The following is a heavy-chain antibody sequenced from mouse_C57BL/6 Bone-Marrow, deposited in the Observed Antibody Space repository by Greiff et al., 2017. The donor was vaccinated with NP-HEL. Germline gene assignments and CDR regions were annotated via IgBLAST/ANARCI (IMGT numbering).Heavy chain of an antibody. D-gene: IGHD1-1*01. CDR1: GYTFTSYW. CDR3: ARLMVDYYGSSYVSDY. J-gene: IGHJ2*01. V-gene: IGHV1-59*01. CDR2: IDPSDSYT. Sequence: QVQLQQPGAELVRPGTSVKLSCKASGYTFTSYWMHWVKQRPGQGLEWIGVIDPSDSYTNYNQKFKGKATLTVDTSSSTAYMQLSSLTSEDSAVYYGARLMVDYYGSSYVSDYWGQGTTLTVSS.